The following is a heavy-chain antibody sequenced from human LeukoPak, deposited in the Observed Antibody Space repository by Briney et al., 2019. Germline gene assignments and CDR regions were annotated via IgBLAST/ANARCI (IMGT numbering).Heavy chain of an antibody. V-gene: IGHV1-2*02. CDR3: ARDYSAQIAARPPVNWFDP. Sequence: ASVKVSCKASGYIFTGYYMHWVRQAPGQGLEWMGWINPNSGGTNYAQKFQGRVTMTRDTSISTAYMELSRLRSDDTAVYYCARDYSAQIAARPPVNWFDPWGQGTLVTVSS. CDR2: INPNSGGT. D-gene: IGHD6-6*01. CDR1: GYIFTGYY. J-gene: IGHJ5*02.